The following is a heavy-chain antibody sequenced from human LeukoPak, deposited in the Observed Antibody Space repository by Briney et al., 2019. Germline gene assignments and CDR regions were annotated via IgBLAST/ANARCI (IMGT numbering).Heavy chain of an antibody. D-gene: IGHD3-10*01. J-gene: IGHJ3*02. CDR1: GYTFSGYY. Sequence: ASVKVSCKASGYTFSGYYIHWVRQAPGQGLEWMGWINPNSGRTNCAQIFQGRVTMTRDTSISTAYMELSRLRSDDTAVYYCARGGKLMITTARGAPASKSAFDIWGQGTMVTVSS. CDR2: INPNSGRT. V-gene: IGHV1-2*02. CDR3: ARGGKLMITTARGAPASKSAFDI.